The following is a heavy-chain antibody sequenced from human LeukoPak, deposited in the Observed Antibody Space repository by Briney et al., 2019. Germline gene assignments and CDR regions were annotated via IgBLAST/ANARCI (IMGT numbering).Heavy chain of an antibody. J-gene: IGHJ4*02. CDR3: ARGPALGIDY. V-gene: IGHV4-38-2*02. CDR2: NYYSGST. D-gene: IGHD2-2*01. Sequence: PSETLSLTCTVSGYSISSVFYWGWIRQPPGKGLEWIGYNYYSGSTNYNPSLKSRVTISVDTSKNQFSLKLSSVTAADTAVYYCARGPALGIDYWGQGTLVTVSS. CDR1: GYSISSVFY.